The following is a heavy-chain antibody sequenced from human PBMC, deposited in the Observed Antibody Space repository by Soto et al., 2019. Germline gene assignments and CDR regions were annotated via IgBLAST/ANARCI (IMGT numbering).Heavy chain of an antibody. J-gene: IGHJ6*02. V-gene: IGHV3-7*03. CDR3: VRASGMDV. CDR2: IRQDGSEK. CDR1: GFTSGSYW. Sequence: GGSLRLSCAASGFTSGSYWMSWVRQAPGKGLEWVANIRQDGSEKYYVHSVRGRFTISRDNAKNSMYLQMNSLRAEDTAVYYCVRASGMDVWGQGTTVTVS.